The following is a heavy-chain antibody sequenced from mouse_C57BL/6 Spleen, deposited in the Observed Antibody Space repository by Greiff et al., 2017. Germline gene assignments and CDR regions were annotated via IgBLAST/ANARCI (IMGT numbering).Heavy chain of an antibody. D-gene: IGHD2-14*01. Sequence: VQLQQSGAELAKPGASVKLSCTASGYTFTSYWMHWVKQRPGQGLEWIGYINPSSGYTKYNQKFKDKAPLTADKSSSTAYMQLGSLTYEDTAVYYCAREEGYCRAMDYWGQGTSVTVSS. CDR3: AREEGYCRAMDY. CDR1: GYTFTSYW. J-gene: IGHJ4*01. V-gene: IGHV1-7*01. CDR2: INPSSGYT.